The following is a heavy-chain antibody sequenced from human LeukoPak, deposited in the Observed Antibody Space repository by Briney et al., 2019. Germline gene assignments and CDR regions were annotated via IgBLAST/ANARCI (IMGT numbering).Heavy chain of an antibody. Sequence: SETLSLTCAVYGGSFSGYYWSWIRQPPGQGLKWIGVINHRGSTNYNPSLKSRVTISVDTSKNQFSLKLSSVTAADTAVYYRGRPTYYDFWSGYKSDAFDIWGQGTMVTVSS. V-gene: IGHV4-34*01. CDR1: GGSFSGYY. D-gene: IGHD3-3*01. CDR2: INHRGST. CDR3: GRPTYYDFWSGYKSDAFDI. J-gene: IGHJ3*02.